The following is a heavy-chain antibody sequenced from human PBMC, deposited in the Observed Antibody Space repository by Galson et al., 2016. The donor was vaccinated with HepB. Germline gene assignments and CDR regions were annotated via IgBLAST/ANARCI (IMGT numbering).Heavy chain of an antibody. D-gene: IGHD3-10*01. J-gene: IGHJ4*02. CDR1: GFTFNKYP. CDR2: INQDGSEK. V-gene: IGHV3-7*01. CDR3: ARDLSLGSGSD. Sequence: SLRLSCAASGFTFNKYPMFWVRQAPGKGLEWVANINQDGSEKYYVDSVKGRFTISRDNAKNSLYLQMNNLGAEDTAVYYCARDLSLGSGSDWGQGTLVTVSS.